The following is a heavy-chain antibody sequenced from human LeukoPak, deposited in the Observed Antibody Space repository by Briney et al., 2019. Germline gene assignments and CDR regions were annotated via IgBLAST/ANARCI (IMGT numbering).Heavy chain of an antibody. J-gene: IGHJ4*02. CDR2: ISGSGSNT. CDR1: GFTFSSYA. CDR3: AKDSEDCSSTSCYFDY. Sequence: GGSLRLSCAASGFTFSSYAMSWVRQAPGEGLEWVSTISGSGSNTYYADSVKGRFTISRDNSKSTLYLQMNSLRAEDTAVYYCAKDSEDCSSTSCYFDYWGQGTLVTVSS. V-gene: IGHV3-23*01. D-gene: IGHD2-2*01.